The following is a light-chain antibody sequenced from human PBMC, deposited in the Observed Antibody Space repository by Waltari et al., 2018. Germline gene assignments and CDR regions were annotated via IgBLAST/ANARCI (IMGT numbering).Light chain of an antibody. CDR1: QSVGNH. CDR3: QQYNNWPPA. CDR2: GAS. Sequence: EIVMTQSPATLSVSPGERATLACRASQSVGNHFAWYQQNPGQAPRPLIYGASTRATGIPARFSGSGSGAEFTLTISSLQSEDSAVYYCQQYNNWPPAFGQGTKVEIK. V-gene: IGKV3-15*01. J-gene: IGKJ1*01.